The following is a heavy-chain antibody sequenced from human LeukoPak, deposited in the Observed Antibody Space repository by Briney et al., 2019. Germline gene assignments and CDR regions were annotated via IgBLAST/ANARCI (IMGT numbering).Heavy chain of an antibody. CDR2: INHSGST. Sequence: SETLSLTCAVYGGSFSGYYWSWIRQPPGKGLEWIGEINHSGSTNYNPSLKNRVTISVDTSKNQFSLKLSSVTAADTAVYYCARGSGSHDYWGQGTLVTVSS. J-gene: IGHJ4*02. CDR3: ARGSGSHDY. CDR1: GGSFSGYY. D-gene: IGHD3-3*01. V-gene: IGHV4-34*01.